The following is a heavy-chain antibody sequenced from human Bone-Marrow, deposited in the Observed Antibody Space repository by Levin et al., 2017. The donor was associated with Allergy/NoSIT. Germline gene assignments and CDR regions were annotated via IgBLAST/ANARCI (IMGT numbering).Heavy chain of an antibody. CDR3: ARETRSARGYGMDV. J-gene: IGHJ6*02. V-gene: IGHV4-59*01. CDR1: GGSISSYY. D-gene: IGHD6-6*01. Sequence: SETLSLTCSVSGGSISSYYWSWIRQPPGKGLEWIGYVYYSGSTNYNPSLKSRVTISVDTSKNQFSLKLSSVTAADTAVYYCARETRSARGYGMDVWGQGTTVTVSS. CDR2: VYYSGST.